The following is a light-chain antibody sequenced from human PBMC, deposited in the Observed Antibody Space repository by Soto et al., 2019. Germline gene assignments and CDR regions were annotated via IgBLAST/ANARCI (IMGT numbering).Light chain of an antibody. CDR3: QQYDDLPLT. CDR1: QDISNY. CDR2: DSS. Sequence: DIQMTQSPSSLSASVGDRVTLPCQASQDISNYLNWYQQKPGQAPKLLIYDSSALETGVPSRFSGSGSATDFTLTISSLQPEDFATYYCQQYDDLPLTFGGGTKVE. J-gene: IGKJ4*01. V-gene: IGKV1-33*01.